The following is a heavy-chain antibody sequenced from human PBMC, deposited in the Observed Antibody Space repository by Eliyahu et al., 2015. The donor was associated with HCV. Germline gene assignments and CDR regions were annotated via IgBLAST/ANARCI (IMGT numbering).Heavy chain of an antibody. CDR2: IYPGDSDT. Sequence: EVQLVQSGAEVKKPGESLKIFCKGSGYSFSNYWIAWVRQMPGKGLEWMGSIYPGDSDTTYSPSFQGQVTISADRSINTAYLQWRSLKASDTATYYCARSIVPEGAFDYWGQGTLITPSP. CDR3: ARSIVPEGAFDY. CDR1: GYSFSNYW. D-gene: IGHD2-21*01. V-gene: IGHV5-51*03. J-gene: IGHJ4*02.